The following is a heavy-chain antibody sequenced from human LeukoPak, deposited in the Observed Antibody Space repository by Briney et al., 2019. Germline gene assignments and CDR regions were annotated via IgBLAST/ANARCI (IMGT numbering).Heavy chain of an antibody. V-gene: IGHV6-1*01. CDR2: TYYRSKWYN. J-gene: IGHJ5*02. CDR3: ARAPNIGGSWYKINWFDP. CDR1: GDSVSSNSAA. Sequence: SQTLSLTCAISGDSVSSNSAAWNWIRQSPSRGLEWLGRTYYRSKWYNDYAVSVKSRITINPDTSKNQFSLQLNSVTPEDTAVYYCARAPNIGGSWYKINWFDPWGQGTLVTVSS. D-gene: IGHD6-13*01.